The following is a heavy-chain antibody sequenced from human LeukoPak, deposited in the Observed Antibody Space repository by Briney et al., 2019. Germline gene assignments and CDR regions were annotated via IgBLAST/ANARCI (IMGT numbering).Heavy chain of an antibody. CDR1: GFTFSSYA. CDR2: ISSNGGST. J-gene: IGHJ4*02. D-gene: IGHD6-19*01. CDR3: ARDLGGVAEYYFDH. Sequence: PGGSLRLSCAASGFTFSSYAMHWVRQAPGKGLEYVSAISSNGGSTYYANSVKGRFTISRDNSKNTLYLQMGSLRAEDMAVYYCARDLGGVAEYYFDHWGQGTLVTVS. V-gene: IGHV3-64*01.